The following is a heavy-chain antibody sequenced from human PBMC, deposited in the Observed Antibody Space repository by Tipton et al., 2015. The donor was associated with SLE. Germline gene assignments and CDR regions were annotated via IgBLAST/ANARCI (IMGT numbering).Heavy chain of an antibody. Sequence: SLRLSCAASGFTVSSNYMSWVRQAPGKGLEWVSVIYSGGSTYYADSVKGRFTISRDNSKNTLYLQMNSLRAEDTAVYYCARVGGWRYSNTEYFQHWGQGTLVTVSS. J-gene: IGHJ1*01. CDR1: GFTVSSNY. V-gene: IGHV3-53*01. CDR2: IYSGGST. CDR3: ARVGGWRYSNTEYFQH. D-gene: IGHD3-16*01.